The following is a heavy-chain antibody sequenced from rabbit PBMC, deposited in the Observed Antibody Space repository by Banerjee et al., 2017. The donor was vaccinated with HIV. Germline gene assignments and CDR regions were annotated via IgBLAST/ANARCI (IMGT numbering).Heavy chain of an antibody. CDR1: GLDFSSSYH. CDR3: VRAGYYGSGWGAPLFMYYGMDL. Sequence: QEQLVEYGGDLVQPEGSLTLTCKASGLDFSSSYHMCWVRQAPGKGLEWIGCIYTSSVSTYYASWAKGRFTVSKTSATTVTLQMTSLTAADTATYFCVRAGYYGSGWGAPLFMYYGMDLWGPGTLVTVS. J-gene: IGHJ6*01. V-gene: IGHV1S45*01. D-gene: IGHD4-1*01. CDR2: IYTSSVST.